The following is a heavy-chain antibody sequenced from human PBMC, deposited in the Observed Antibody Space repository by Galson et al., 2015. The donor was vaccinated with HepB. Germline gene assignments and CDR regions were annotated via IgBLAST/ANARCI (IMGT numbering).Heavy chain of an antibody. CDR2: ISSSSSYI. J-gene: IGHJ4*02. Sequence: SLRLSCAASGFTFSSYSMNWVRQAPGKGLEWVSSISSSSSYIYYADSVKGRFTISRDNAKNSLYLQMNSLRAEDTAVYYCARDIGKSYDATYFDYWGQGTLVTVSS. CDR3: ARDIGKSYDATYFDY. D-gene: IGHD3-22*01. CDR1: GFTFSSYS. V-gene: IGHV3-21*01.